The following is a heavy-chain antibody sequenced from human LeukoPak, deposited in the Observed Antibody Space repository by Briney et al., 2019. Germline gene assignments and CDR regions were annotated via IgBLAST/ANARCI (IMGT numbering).Heavy chain of an antibody. CDR3: AEQVHFDY. Sequence: HPGGSLRLSCAASGFTFSSSAMSWVRQAPGKGLEWVSNISGSGSGGSTYYADSVKGRFTISRDNSKNTLYLQMNSLRAEDTAVYYCAEQVHFDYWGQGTLVTVSS. CDR2: ISGSGSGGST. V-gene: IGHV3-23*01. J-gene: IGHJ4*02. CDR1: GFTFSSSA.